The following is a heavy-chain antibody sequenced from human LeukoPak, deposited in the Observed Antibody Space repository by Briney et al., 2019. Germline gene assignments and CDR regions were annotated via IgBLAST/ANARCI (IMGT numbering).Heavy chain of an antibody. CDR1: GFTFSGSA. D-gene: IGHD4/OR15-4a*01. CDR3: TRLLTMDV. V-gene: IGHV3-73*01. CDR2: IRSKANSYAT. J-gene: IGHJ6*04. Sequence: GGSLRLSCAASGFTFSGSAMHWVRQASGKGLEWVGRIRSKANSYATAYAASVKGRFTISRDDSKNTAYLQMNSLKTEDAAVYYCTRLLTMDVWGKGTTVTISS.